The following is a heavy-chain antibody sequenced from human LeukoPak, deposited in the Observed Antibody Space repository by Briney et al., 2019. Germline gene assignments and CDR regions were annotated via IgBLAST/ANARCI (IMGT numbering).Heavy chain of an antibody. CDR1: GGSISSSSYY. D-gene: IGHD2-2*01. CDR3: ARRLIVVVPAAIDGDAFDI. V-gene: IGHV4-39*01. J-gene: IGHJ3*02. CDR2: IYYSGST. Sequence: PSETLSLTCTVSGGSISSSSYYWGWIRQPPGKGLEWIGSIYYSGSTYYNPSLKSRVTISVDTSKNQFSLKLSSVTAADTAVYYCARRLIVVVPAAIDGDAFDIWGQGTMVTVSS.